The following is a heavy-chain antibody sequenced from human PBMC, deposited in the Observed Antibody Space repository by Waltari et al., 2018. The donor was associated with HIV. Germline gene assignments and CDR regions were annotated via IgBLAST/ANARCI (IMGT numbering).Heavy chain of an antibody. CDR1: GGSISSYY. D-gene: IGHD1-26*01. CDR2: IYYRGST. Sequence: QVQLQESGPGLVKPSETLSLTCTVSGGSISSYYWSWIRQPPGKGMEWIGYIYYRGSTNYNPSLKSRFTRSVDTSKNQFSLKLSSVTAADTAVYYCARLGATYPRDAVDIWGQGTMVTVSS. J-gene: IGHJ3*02. CDR3: ARLGATYPRDAVDI. V-gene: IGHV4-59*01.